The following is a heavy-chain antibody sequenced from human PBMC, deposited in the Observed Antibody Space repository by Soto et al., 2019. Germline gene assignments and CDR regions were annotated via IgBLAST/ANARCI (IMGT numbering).Heavy chain of an antibody. CDR1: GFSLSTSGVG. CDR3: AHRGLTMVRGVIRGFDY. V-gene: IGHV2-5*02. Sequence: QITLKESGPTLVKPTQTLTLTCTFSGFSLSTSGVGVGWIRQPPGKALEWLALIYWDDDKRYSPSLKSRLTITKDTSKNQVVLTMTNMDPVDTATYYCAHRGLTMVRGVIRGFDYWGQGTLVTVSS. CDR2: IYWDDDK. D-gene: IGHD3-10*01. J-gene: IGHJ4*02.